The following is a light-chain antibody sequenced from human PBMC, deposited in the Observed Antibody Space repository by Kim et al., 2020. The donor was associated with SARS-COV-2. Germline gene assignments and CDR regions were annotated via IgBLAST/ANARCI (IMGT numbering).Light chain of an antibody. V-gene: IGKV3-15*01. J-gene: IGKJ1*01. CDR3: QQYHNWPWT. CDR2: GTS. CDR1: QSGTSN. Sequence: SPGERATLSCRARQSGTSNLAWYQQKPGQAPRLLIYGTSTRATGIPARFSVSGSGTEFTLTITSLQSEDFAIYYCQQYHNWPWTFGQGTKVDIK.